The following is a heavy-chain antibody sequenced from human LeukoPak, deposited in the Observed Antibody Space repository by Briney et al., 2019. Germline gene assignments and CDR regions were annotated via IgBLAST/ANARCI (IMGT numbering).Heavy chain of an antibody. CDR2: INHSGST. J-gene: IGHJ4*02. V-gene: IGHV4-34*01. CDR3: ARLPYFDY. Sequence: SETLSLTCAVYGGSFSGYYWSWIRQPPGKGLEWIGEINHSGSTNYNPSLKSRVTISVDTSKNQFSLKLSSVTAADTAVYYCARLPYFDYWGQGTLVTVPS. CDR1: GGSFSGYY.